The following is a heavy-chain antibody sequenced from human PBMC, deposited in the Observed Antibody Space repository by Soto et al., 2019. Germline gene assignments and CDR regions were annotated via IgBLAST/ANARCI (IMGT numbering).Heavy chain of an antibody. D-gene: IGHD2-2*01. J-gene: IGHJ6*02. CDR2: ISAYNDNT. CDR1: GYTFTSYG. Sequence: ASVKVSCKASGYTFTSYGISWVRQAPGQGLEWMGWISAYNDNTNYAQKLQGRVTMTTDTSTSTAYMELRSLRSDDTAVYYCARDGHGSYCSSTSCSYYYYYGMDVWGQGTTVTVSS. V-gene: IGHV1-18*04. CDR3: ARDGHGSYCSSTSCSYYYYYGMDV.